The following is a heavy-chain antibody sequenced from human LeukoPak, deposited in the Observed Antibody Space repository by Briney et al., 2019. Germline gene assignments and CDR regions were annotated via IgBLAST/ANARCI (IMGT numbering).Heavy chain of an antibody. J-gene: IGHJ3*02. D-gene: IGHD3-10*01. CDR1: GFTVSSNY. Sequence: GGSLRLSCAASGFTVSSNYMSWVRQAPGKGLEWVSVIYTGGDRYYADSVKGRFTISRDNSKNTLYLQMNSMRAEDTAVYYCSRGLPSGHDAFDIWGQGTMVTVSS. V-gene: IGHV3-66*01. CDR2: IYTGGDR. CDR3: SRGLPSGHDAFDI.